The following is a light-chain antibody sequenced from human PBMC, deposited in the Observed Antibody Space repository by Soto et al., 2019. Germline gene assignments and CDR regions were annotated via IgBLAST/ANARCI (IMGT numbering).Light chain of an antibody. CDR1: SSDVGGYNY. Sequence: QSVLTQPAPVSGSPGQSITISCTGTSSDVGGYNYVSWYQQHPGKAPKLMIYEVSNRPSGVSNRFSGSKSGNTASLTVFGLQAEDEADYYCSSYTSSSTWVFGGGTKLTVL. CDR2: EVS. CDR3: SSYTSSSTWV. V-gene: IGLV2-14*01. J-gene: IGLJ3*02.